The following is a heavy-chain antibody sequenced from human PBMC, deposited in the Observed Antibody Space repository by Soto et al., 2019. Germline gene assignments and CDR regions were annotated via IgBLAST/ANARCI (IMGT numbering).Heavy chain of an antibody. CDR2: INPSGGST. V-gene: IGHV1-46*01. CDR3: ARDGGPYYEFWSGPYYYYYGMDV. Sequence: QVHLVQSGAEVKKPGASVKVSCKASGYTFTSSYMHGVRQAPGQGLEWMGIINPSGGSTSYAQKFHGRVTMTRDTSTSTVDMELSSLRSEDTAVYYCARDGGPYYEFWSGPYYYYYGMDVWGQGTTVTVSS. D-gene: IGHD3-3*01. J-gene: IGHJ6*02. CDR1: GYTFTSSY.